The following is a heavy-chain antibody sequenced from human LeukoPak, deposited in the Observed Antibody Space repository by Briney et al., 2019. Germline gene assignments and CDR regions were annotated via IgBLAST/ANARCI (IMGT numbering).Heavy chain of an antibody. CDR2: ISYNGRT. CDR3: VRHDYDTSWGLDWFFDL. D-gene: IGHD2-2*01. J-gene: IGHJ2*01. CDR1: GDSLRRYY. Sequence: SQTLSLTCTLSGDSLRRYYWRLIPPCPRNGLEWIAEISYNGRTASTPPLTSRDTISQYMSTNHLSPKLHAVTAADTPLYYTVRHDYDTSWGLDWFFDLWGRGTLVIVSS. V-gene: IGHV4-59*08.